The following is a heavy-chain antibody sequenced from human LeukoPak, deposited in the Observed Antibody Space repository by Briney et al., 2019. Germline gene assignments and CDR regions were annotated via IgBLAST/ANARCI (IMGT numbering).Heavy chain of an antibody. CDR2: ISWDGGST. J-gene: IGHJ4*02. D-gene: IGHD3-10*01. V-gene: IGHV3-43*01. CDR3: LAGVDY. Sequence: GGSLRLSCAASGFTFDDYTMHWVRQAPGKGLECVSLISWDGGSTYYAESVKGRFTISRDNAKNTLYLQMNSLRAEDTAVYYCLAGVDYWGQGTLVTVSS. CDR1: GFTFDDYT.